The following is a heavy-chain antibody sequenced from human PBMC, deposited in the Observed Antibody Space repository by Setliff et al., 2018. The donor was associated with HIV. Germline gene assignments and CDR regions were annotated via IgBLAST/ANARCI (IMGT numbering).Heavy chain of an antibody. CDR1: GGSISSSSYY. J-gene: IGHJ4*02. D-gene: IGHD6-13*01. CDR2: IYYSGST. V-gene: IGHV4-39*01. Sequence: KPSETLSLTCPVSGGSISSSSYYWGWIRQPPGKGLEWIVSIYYSGSTYYNPSRKSRVTITVDTSKNQFSLKLSSVTAADTALYYCARVPQRLSSSIWSLFDYWGQGTLVTVSS. CDR3: ARVPQRLSSSIWSLFDY.